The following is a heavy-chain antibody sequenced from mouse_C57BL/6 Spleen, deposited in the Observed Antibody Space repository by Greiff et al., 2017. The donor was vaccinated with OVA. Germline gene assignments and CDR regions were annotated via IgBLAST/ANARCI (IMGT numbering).Heavy chain of an antibody. J-gene: IGHJ2*01. V-gene: IGHV14-3*01. CDR1: GFTIKNTY. D-gene: IGHD2-3*01. CDR2: IDPANGNT. Sequence: VQLQQSVAELVRPGASVKLSCTASGFTIKNTYMHWVKQRPEQGLEWIGRIDPANGNTKYAPKFQGKATITADTSSNTAYLQLSSLTSEDTAIYYCARSDGYYPYYFDYWGQGTTLTVSS. CDR3: ARSDGYYPYYFDY.